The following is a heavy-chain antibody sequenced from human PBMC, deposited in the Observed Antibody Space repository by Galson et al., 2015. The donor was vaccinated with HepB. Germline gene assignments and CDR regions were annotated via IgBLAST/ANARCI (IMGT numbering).Heavy chain of an antibody. CDR2: FDTYTKIP. V-gene: IGHV7-4-1*02. D-gene: IGHD2-21*01. CDR1: GYTFDTYS. J-gene: IGHJ4*02. Sequence: SVKVSCKASGYTFDTYSINWLRQAPGQGLEWMGWFDTYTKIPTYAQGFTGRFVFSLDTSVSTAYLQISSLKAGDTAMYHCAREVKRLDYWGQGTLVTVSS. CDR3: AREVKRLDY.